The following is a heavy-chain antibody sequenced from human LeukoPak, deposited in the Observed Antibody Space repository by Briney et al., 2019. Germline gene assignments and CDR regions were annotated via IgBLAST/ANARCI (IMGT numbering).Heavy chain of an antibody. D-gene: IGHD3-22*01. V-gene: IGHV1-69*05. CDR1: GGTFSSYA. Sequence: ASVKVSCKASGGTFSSYAISWVRQAPGQGLEWMGGIIPIFGTANYAQKFQGRVTITTDESTSTAYMELSSLRSEDTAVYYCARVSEYHYDSSGESWGQGTLVTVSS. CDR2: IIPIFGTA. CDR3: ARVSEYHYDSSGES. J-gene: IGHJ4*02.